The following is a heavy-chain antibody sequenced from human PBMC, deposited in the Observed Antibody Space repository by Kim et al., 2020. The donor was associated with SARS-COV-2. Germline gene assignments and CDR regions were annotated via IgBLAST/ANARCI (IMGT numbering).Heavy chain of an antibody. Sequence: SETLSLTCTVSGGSISSSSYYWGWIRQPPGKGLEWIGSIYYSGSTYYNPSLKSRVTISVDTSKNQFSLKLSSVTAADTAVYYCARHEVVVVVAATPYYFDYWGQGTLVTVSS. V-gene: IGHV4-39*01. CDR2: IYYSGST. J-gene: IGHJ4*02. D-gene: IGHD2-15*01. CDR1: GGSISSSSYY. CDR3: ARHEVVVVVAATPYYFDY.